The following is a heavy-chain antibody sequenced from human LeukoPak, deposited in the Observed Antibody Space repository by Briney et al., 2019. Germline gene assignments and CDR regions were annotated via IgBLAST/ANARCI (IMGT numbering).Heavy chain of an antibody. CDR1: GFTFSSHS. V-gene: IGHV3-23*01. Sequence: GSLRLSCAASGFTFSSHSMGWVRQAPGKGLELVSAISADSYYTYYADSVQGRFTISRDNSKNTLYLQMNSLRAEDTALYYCANFVDTSMGGNDYWGQGTLVTVSS. CDR3: ANFVDTSMGGNDY. D-gene: IGHD5-18*01. CDR2: ISADSYYT. J-gene: IGHJ4*02.